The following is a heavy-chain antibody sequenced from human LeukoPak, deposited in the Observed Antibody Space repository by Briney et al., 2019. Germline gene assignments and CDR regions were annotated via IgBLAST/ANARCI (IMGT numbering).Heavy chain of an antibody. Sequence: GGSLRLSCAASGFAFSSYAMSWVRQAPGKGLEWVSAISGRGGSTYYADSVKGRFTISRDNSNNTLYLQMNSQRAEDTAVYYCAKGKQGGYDLWSGSKPYYYYGMDVWGQGTTVTVSS. D-gene: IGHD3-3*01. CDR2: ISGRGGST. CDR3: AKGKQGGYDLWSGSKPYYYYGMDV. V-gene: IGHV3-23*01. J-gene: IGHJ6*02. CDR1: GFAFSSYA.